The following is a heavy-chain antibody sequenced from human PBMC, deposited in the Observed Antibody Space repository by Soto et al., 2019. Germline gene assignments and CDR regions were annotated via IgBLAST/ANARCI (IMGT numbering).Heavy chain of an antibody. CDR1: GWSINTYY. J-gene: IGHJ4*02. Sequence: SETLSLTCTVSGWSINTYYWSWIRQPPGKGLEWIGYIYYRANPNYNPSLKSRVNISQDTSKNQFSLKLSSVTAADTAVYYCARHYGDGYDYVDYWGQGTLVTVSS. CDR2: IYYRANP. V-gene: IGHV4-59*08. D-gene: IGHD5-12*01. CDR3: ARHYGDGYDYVDY.